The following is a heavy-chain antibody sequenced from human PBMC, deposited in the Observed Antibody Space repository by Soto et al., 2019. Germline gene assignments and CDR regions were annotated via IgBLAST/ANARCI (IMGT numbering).Heavy chain of an antibody. J-gene: IGHJ4*02. V-gene: IGHV1-3*01. D-gene: IGHD3-22*01. Sequence: ASVKVSCQASGYTFTSYAMHWVRQAPGQRLEWMGWINAGNGNTKYSQKFQGRVTFTRDTSASTVYMEVSSLRSEDTAVYYCARAAYYYESSGYYPGDYWGQGTLVTVSS. CDR1: GYTFTSYA. CDR2: INAGNGNT. CDR3: ARAAYYYESSGYYPGDY.